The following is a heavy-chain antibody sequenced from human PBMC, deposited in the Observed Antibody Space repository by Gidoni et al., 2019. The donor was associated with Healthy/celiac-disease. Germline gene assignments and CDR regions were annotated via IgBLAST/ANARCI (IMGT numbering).Heavy chain of an antibody. J-gene: IGHJ4*02. D-gene: IGHD4-4*01. CDR1: VYTFTSYG. CDR3: ARGPTNAQYDY. CDR2: ISAYNGNT. Sequence: QVQLVHSGAEVMPPGPSVKVSCKSSVYTFTSYGISWVRQSPGQGLEWMGWISAYNGNTNYAQKLKGRVTMTKDTSTSTAYMELRSLRSDDTAVYDCARGPTNAQYDYWGQGTLVTVSS. V-gene: IGHV1-18*01.